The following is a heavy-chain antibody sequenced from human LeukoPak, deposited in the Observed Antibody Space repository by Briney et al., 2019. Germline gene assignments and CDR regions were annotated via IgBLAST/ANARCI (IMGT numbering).Heavy chain of an antibody. D-gene: IGHD6-19*01. J-gene: IGHJ3*01. CDR2: INHSGST. V-gene: IGHV4-34*01. CDR1: GGSFSGYY. Sequence: SETLSLTCGVYGGSFSGYYWSWIRQPPGKGLEWIGEINHSGSTNYNPSLKSRVTISVDTSKNQFSLKLSSVTAADTAVYYCARDGYSSGGSAFDVWGQGTMVTVSS. CDR3: ARDGYSSGGSAFDV.